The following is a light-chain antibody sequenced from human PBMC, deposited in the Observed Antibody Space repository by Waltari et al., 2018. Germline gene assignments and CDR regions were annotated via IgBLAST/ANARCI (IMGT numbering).Light chain of an antibody. J-gene: IGKJ1*01. CDR2: CAS. CDR1: QSVSST. Sequence: ETVMTQSPGTLSVSPGERATLSCRASQSVSSTIAWYQQKPGQAPRLLIYCASTRATGIPARFSGGGSGTEFTLTISSLQSEDFAVYYCHQFNNWPQTFGQGTKVEIK. V-gene: IGKV3-15*01. CDR3: HQFNNWPQT.